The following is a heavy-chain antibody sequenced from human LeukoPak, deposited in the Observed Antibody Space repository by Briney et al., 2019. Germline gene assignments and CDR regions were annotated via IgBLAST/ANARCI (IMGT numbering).Heavy chain of an antibody. CDR2: ISGSGGST. V-gene: IGHV3-23*01. CDR3: AKRRVGATRGGEVDY. J-gene: IGHJ4*02. Sequence: GGSLRLSCAASGFTFSSYAMSWVRQAPGKGLEWVSAISGSGGSTYYADSVKGRFTISRDNSKNTLYLQMNSLRAEDTAVYYCAKRRVGATRGGEVDYWGQGTLVTVSS. D-gene: IGHD1-26*01. CDR1: GFTFSSYA.